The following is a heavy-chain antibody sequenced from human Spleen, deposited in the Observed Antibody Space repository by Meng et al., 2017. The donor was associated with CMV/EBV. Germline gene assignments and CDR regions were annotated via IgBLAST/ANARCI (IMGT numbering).Heavy chain of an antibody. CDR3: ARDGPNIVVVPAATMYYYYGMDV. D-gene: IGHD2-2*01. Sequence: GGSLRLSCTASGFAFSSFAMSWVRQAPGKGLEWVSISYNGGSSSYYTDSVRGRFTISRDDSMNTLYLQMNRLRGEDTAVYYCARDGPNIVVVPAATMYYYYGMDVWGQGTTVTVSS. J-gene: IGHJ6*02. CDR1: GFAFSSFA. CDR2: SYNGGSSS. V-gene: IGHV3-23*03.